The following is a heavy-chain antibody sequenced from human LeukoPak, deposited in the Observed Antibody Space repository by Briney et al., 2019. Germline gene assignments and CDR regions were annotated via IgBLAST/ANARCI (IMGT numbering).Heavy chain of an antibody. Sequence: SETLSLTCAVYGGSFSGYYWSWIRQPLGKGLEWIGEINHSGSTNYDPSLKSRVTISVDTSKNQFSLKLSSVTAADTAVYYCARGKPRYDFWSGYYRLAFDYWGQGTLVTVSS. CDR3: ARGKPRYDFWSGYYRLAFDY. D-gene: IGHD3-3*01. CDR2: INHSGST. J-gene: IGHJ4*02. V-gene: IGHV4-34*01. CDR1: GGSFSGYY.